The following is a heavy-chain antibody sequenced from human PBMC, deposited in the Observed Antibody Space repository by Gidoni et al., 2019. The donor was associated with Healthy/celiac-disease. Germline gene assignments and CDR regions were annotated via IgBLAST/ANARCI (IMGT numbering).Heavy chain of an antibody. CDR3: ARGGDTWVYYYYGMDV. J-gene: IGHJ6*02. Sequence: EVQLVESGGGFVQPGGSLRISCAASGFTYSSSSMNWVRQAPGKGLEWVSYISSSSSTIYYADSGKGRFTISRDNAKNSLYLQMNSLRAEDTAVYYCARGGDTWVYYYYGMDVWGQGTTVTVSS. D-gene: IGHD5-18*01. V-gene: IGHV3-48*04. CDR1: GFTYSSSS. CDR2: ISSSSSTI.